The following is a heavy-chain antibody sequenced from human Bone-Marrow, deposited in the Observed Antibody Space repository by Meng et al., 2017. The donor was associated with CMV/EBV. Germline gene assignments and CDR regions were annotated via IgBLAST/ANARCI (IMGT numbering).Heavy chain of an antibody. CDR3: ARGRVDGFLEWLPAYYGMDV. Sequence: SETLPLTCAVYGGSFSGYYWSWIRQPPGKGLEWIGEINHSGSTNYNPSLKSRVTISVDTSKNQFSQKLSFVTAADTAVYYCARGRVDGFLEWLPAYYGMDVWGQGTTVTVSS. D-gene: IGHD3-3*01. V-gene: IGHV4-34*01. CDR2: INHSGST. J-gene: IGHJ6*02. CDR1: GGSFSGYY.